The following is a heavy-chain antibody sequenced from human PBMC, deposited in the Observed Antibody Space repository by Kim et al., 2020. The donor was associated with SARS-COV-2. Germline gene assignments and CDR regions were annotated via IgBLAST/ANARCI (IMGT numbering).Heavy chain of an antibody. Sequence: SETLSLTCDVSIYSIRTYHWWGWIRQPPGKGLEWIGYIYYTGTTYYNPSLQSRVTMSVDTSKDLFSLKLSSVTAADTAVYYCASSIQKASHVAYWGPGTLVTVSS. V-gene: IGHV4-28*01. CDR2: IYYTGTT. CDR1: IYSIRTYHW. J-gene: IGHJ4*02. CDR3: ASSIQKASHVAY.